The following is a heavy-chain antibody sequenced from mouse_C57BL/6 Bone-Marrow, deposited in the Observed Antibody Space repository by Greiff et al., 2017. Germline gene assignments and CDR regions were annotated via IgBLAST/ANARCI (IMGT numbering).Heavy chain of an antibody. J-gene: IGHJ2*01. CDR3: ARTTTVVAPAD. CDR2: INPSSGYT. Sequence: QVQLQQSGAELAKPGASVKLSCKASGYTFTSYWMHWVKQRPGQGLKWIGYINPSSGYTKYNQKFKDKATLTADKSSSTAYMQLSSLTYEDSAVYYCARTTTVVAPADWGQGTTLTVSS. V-gene: IGHV1-7*01. CDR1: GYTFTSYW. D-gene: IGHD1-1*01.